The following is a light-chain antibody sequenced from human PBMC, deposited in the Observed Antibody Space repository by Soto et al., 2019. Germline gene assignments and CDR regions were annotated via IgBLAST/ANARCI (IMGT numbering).Light chain of an antibody. CDR3: TSYSSSDIFYV. CDR1: SSDIGGYYY. V-gene: IGLV2-14*01. J-gene: IGLJ1*01. Sequence: QSVLTQPASVSGSPGQSITISCTGTSSDIGGYYYVSWYQYHPGKAPKLLIYQVTNRPSGVSNRFSGSKSGNAASLPISGLQADDEADYYCTSYSSSDIFYVFGTGTKVTVL. CDR2: QVT.